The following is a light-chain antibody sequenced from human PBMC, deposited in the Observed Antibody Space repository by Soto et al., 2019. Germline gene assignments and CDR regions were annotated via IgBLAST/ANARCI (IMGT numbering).Light chain of an antibody. V-gene: IGKV3-20*01. Sequence: EIVLTQSRGTLSLTPGERATLSCRASQSVNSAYLAWYQQKPGQAPRLLIFGASNRATGIPDRFSGSGSGTDFTLTISRLEPEDSAVYYCQQYGSSPTWTFGQGTKVDIK. CDR2: GAS. J-gene: IGKJ1*01. CDR1: QSVNSAY. CDR3: QQYGSSPTWT.